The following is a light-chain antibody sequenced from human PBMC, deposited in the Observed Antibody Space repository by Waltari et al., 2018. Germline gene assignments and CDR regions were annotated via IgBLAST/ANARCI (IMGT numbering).Light chain of an antibody. V-gene: IGKV3-15*01. CDR3: QQYNHWPPIT. CDR1: QSVSSN. CDR2: DAS. J-gene: IGKJ5*01. Sequence: EIVMTQSPATLSVSPGETATLSCRASQSVSSNVAWYQKKPGQAPRLLIYDASTRATSIPAKFRGSGSGTEFTLTISSLQSEDFAVYDCQQYNHWPPITFGHGTRLEIK.